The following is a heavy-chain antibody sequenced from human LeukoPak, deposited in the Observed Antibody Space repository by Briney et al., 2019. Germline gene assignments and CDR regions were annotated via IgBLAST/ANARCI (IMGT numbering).Heavy chain of an antibody. D-gene: IGHD3-10*01. CDR3: ARVLGSGSYGMDV. V-gene: IGHV3-13*01. Sequence: GGSLRLSCAASGFTFSSYDMHWVRQATGKGLECVSAIGTAGDTYYPGSVKGRFTISRENAKNSLYLQMNSLRAGDTAVYYCARVLGSGSYGMDVWGQGTTVTVS. J-gene: IGHJ6*02. CDR2: IGTAGDT. CDR1: GFTFSSYD.